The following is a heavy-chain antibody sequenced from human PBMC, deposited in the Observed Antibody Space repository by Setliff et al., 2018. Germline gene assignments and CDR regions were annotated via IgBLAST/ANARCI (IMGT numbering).Heavy chain of an antibody. J-gene: IGHJ6*03. V-gene: IGHV1-2*04. CDR3: ARDKALRLLGYMDV. CDR2: INPKTGGT. Sequence: ASVKVSCKASGYTFTGYYIHWVRQAPGQGLEWMGWINPKTGGTNLAQKFQGWVSMTRDTSITTAYMELSSLRSEDTAVYYCARDKALRLLGYMDVWGKGATVTVSS. CDR1: GYTFTGYY. D-gene: IGHD3-3*01.